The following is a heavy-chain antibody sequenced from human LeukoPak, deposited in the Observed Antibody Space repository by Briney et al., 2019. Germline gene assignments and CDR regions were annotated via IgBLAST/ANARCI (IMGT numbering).Heavy chain of an antibody. Sequence: PGGSLRLSCAASGFAFSSYSMNWVRQAPGKGLEWVSSIISSSAYIYYADSVKGRFTISRDNAKNSLYLQMNSLRAEDTAVYYCARDPQYCSGGSCYSFDYWGQGTLVTVSS. CDR1: GFAFSSYS. CDR3: ARDPQYCSGGSCYSFDY. J-gene: IGHJ4*02. CDR2: IISSSAYI. V-gene: IGHV3-21*01. D-gene: IGHD2-15*01.